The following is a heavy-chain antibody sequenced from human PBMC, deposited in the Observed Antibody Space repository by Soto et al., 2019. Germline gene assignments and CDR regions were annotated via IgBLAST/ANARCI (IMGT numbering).Heavy chain of an antibody. CDR1: GGTFASYS. Sequence: QEELVQSGAEVKKPGSSVNVSCKASGGTFASYSITWLRQAPGQRLEWMGEIIPLMRTVNYAQKFQDRVTITGDRSTSTVYMALNSLGADDTAVYYCARDPVDLFGYLDVWGQGTTVTVSS. CDR2: IIPLMRTV. D-gene: IGHD2-21*01. J-gene: IGHJ6*02. CDR3: ARDPVDLFGYLDV. V-gene: IGHV1-69*06.